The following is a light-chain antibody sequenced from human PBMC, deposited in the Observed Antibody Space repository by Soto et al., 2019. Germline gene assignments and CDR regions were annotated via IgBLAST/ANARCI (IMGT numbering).Light chain of an antibody. CDR1: QGISSY. V-gene: IGKV1-9*01. CDR3: QQLNSYPFT. CDR2: AAS. Sequence: IPLTQSPSSLSASVGDRVTITCRASQGISSYLAWYQQKPGKAPELLIYAASTLQSGVPSRFSGSGSGTDFTLTISSLQPEDFATYYCQQLNSYPFTFGGGTKVEIK. J-gene: IGKJ4*01.